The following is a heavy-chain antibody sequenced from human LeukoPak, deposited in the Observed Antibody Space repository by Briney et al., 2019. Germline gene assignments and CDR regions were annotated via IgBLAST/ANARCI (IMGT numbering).Heavy chain of an antibody. CDR3: AKDLERRRYYYYGMDV. D-gene: IGHD1-1*01. CDR2: ISWNSGSI. V-gene: IGHV3-9*01. J-gene: IGHJ6*02. CDR1: GFTFDDYA. Sequence: GGSMRLSCAASGFTFDDYAMHWVRQAPGKGLEWVSGISWNSGSIGYADSVKGRFTISRDNAKNSLYLQMNSLRAEDTALYHCAKDLERRRYYYYGMDVWGQGTTVTVSS.